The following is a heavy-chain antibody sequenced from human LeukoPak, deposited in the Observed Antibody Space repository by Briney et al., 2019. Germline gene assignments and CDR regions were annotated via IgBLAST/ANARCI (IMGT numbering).Heavy chain of an antibody. D-gene: IGHD2-8*01. CDR3: VRLGYCVNGICYSADY. CDR2: IYPGDSDT. Sequence: GESLKIPCKASGYRFIGSWIGWVRQMPGKGLEWMGIIYPGDSDTRYSPSFQGQVIISADKSISTAYLQWSSLKASDTAIYYCVRLGYCVNGICYSADYWGQGTLVTVSS. V-gene: IGHV5-51*01. J-gene: IGHJ4*02. CDR1: GYRFIGSW.